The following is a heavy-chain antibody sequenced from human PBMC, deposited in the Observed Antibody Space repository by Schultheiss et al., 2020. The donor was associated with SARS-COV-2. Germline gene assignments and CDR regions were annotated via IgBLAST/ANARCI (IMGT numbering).Heavy chain of an antibody. CDR1: GFGFNSYG. Sequence: GESLKISCVGSGFGFNSYGMHWVRQPPGKGLEWVALILFDGSRKFFADSVKGRFSISRDNSKRVLYLQMNNLRPDDTAMYFCAKGVNFGDYMMSGQYYFDEWGQGTPVTVSS. D-gene: IGHD4-17*01. J-gene: IGHJ4*02. CDR2: ILFDGSRK. CDR3: AKGVNFGDYMMSGQYYFDE. V-gene: IGHV3-30*18.